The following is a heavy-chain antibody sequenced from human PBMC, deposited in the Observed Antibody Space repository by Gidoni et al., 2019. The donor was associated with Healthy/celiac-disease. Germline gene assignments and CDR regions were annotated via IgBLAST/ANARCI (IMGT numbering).Heavy chain of an antibody. V-gene: IGHV4-34*01. Sequence: QVQLQQWGAGLLKPSETLSLTCAVDGGSFSGYYWSWIRQPPGKGLEWIGEINHSGSTNYNPSLKSRVTISVDTSKNQFSLKLSSVTAADTAVYYCARLASYDSSGYYRLTYGMDVWGQGTTVTVSS. D-gene: IGHD3-22*01. CDR3: ARLASYDSSGYYRLTYGMDV. CDR1: GGSFSGYY. CDR2: INHSGST. J-gene: IGHJ6*02.